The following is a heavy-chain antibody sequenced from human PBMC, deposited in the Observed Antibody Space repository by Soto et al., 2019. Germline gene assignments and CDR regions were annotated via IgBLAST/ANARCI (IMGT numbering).Heavy chain of an antibody. CDR1: GFTFSSYA. CDR2: ISGSGGST. D-gene: IGHD6-6*01. Sequence: PGGSLRLSCAASGFTFSSYAMSWVRQAPGKGLEWVSAISGSGGSTYYADSVKGRFTIPRDDSKNTLYLQMNSLRAEDTAVYYCAKDPRYSSSSRDDYWGQGTLVTVSS. CDR3: AKDPRYSSSSRDDY. J-gene: IGHJ4*02. V-gene: IGHV3-23*01.